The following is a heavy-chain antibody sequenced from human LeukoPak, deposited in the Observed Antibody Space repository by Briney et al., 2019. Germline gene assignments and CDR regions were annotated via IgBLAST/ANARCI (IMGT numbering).Heavy chain of an antibody. Sequence: QPGGSLRLSCAASGFTFSSYWMSWVRQAPGKGLEWVANIKQDGSEKYYVDSVKGRFTISRDNAKNSLYLQMNSLRAEDTAVYYCAREGMMNHDAFDIWGQGTMVTVSS. J-gene: IGHJ3*02. V-gene: IGHV3-7*01. CDR1: GFTFSSYW. D-gene: IGHD1-14*01. CDR2: IKQDGSEK. CDR3: AREGMMNHDAFDI.